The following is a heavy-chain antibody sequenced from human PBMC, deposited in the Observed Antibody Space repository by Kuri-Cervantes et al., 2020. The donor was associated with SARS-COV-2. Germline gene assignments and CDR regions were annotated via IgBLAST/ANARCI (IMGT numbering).Heavy chain of an antibody. CDR3: ARWRDIVVVPAARKADAFDI. V-gene: IGHV3-48*03. CDR1: GFTFSSYE. CDR2: ISSSGSTI. D-gene: IGHD2-2*01. Sequence: GESLKISCAASGFTFSSYEMNWVRQAPGKGLEWVSYISSSGSTIYYADSVKGRFTISRDNAKNSLYLQMNSLRAEDTAVYYCARWRDIVVVPAARKADAFDIWGQGTMVTVSS. J-gene: IGHJ3*02.